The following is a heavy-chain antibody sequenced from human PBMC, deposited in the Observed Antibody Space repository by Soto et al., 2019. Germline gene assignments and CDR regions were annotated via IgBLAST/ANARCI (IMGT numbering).Heavy chain of an antibody. D-gene: IGHD2-8*01. CDR1: GYTFSRYG. CDR2: ISGYNGDT. V-gene: IGHV1-18*01. Sequence: QGQLVQSGPEVKKPGASVKVSCKTSGYTFSRYGISWVRQAPGQGLEWMGWISGYNGDTNYAQKVQGRVTMTIDTSTYTAYMELMSLTSDDTAIYYCAKNGQPPYYYYGMDVWGQGTTVTVSS. J-gene: IGHJ6*02. CDR3: AKNGQPPYYYYGMDV.